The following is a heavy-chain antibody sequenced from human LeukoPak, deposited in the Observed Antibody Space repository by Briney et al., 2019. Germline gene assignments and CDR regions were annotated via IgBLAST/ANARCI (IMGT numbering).Heavy chain of an antibody. Sequence: ASVTVSCKASGYTFTSYDINWVRQAAGQGLEWMGWMNPNSGNTDYAQKFQGRVTITRNTSISTAYMELSSLRSEDTAVYYCARGRAARRPYYYYYYMDVWGKGTTVTVSS. V-gene: IGHV1-8*01. CDR3: ARGRAARRPYYYYYYMDV. J-gene: IGHJ6*03. CDR1: GYTFTSYD. D-gene: IGHD6-6*01. CDR2: MNPNSGNT.